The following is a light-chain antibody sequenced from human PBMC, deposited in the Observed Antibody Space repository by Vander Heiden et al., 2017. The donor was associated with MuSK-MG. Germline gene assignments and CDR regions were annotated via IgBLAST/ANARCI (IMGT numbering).Light chain of an antibody. CDR3: SSYITSSTLVV. V-gene: IGLV2-14*03. CDR1: SSDIGEYIY. J-gene: IGLJ3*02. Sequence: SALTHPASVSGSPRQTITIPCTGTSSDIGEYIYVSCYQQNPGSTPKLVVYDVNNRPSGVSSRFSGSRSGNTASLTISGLQTEDEADYYCSSYITSSTLVVFGGGTKLTVL. CDR2: DVN.